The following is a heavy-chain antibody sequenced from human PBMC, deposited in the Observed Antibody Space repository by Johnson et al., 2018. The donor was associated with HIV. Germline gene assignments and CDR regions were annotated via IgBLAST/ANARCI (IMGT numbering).Heavy chain of an antibody. CDR2: VSYDGSYK. CDR1: GFTFSNYG. V-gene: IGHV3-30*03. Sequence: QVQLVESGGGVVQPGRSLRLSCAASGFTFSNYGMHWVRQAPGKGLEWVAVVSYDGSYKDYADSVKGRFTISRDNSKNTLYLQMNNLRAGDTAVYYCARRADAFDIWGQGTMVTVSS. J-gene: IGHJ3*02. CDR3: ARRADAFDI.